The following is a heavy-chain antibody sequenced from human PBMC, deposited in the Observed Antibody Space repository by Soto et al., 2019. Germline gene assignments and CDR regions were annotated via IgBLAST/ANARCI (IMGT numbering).Heavy chain of an antibody. J-gene: IGHJ4*02. CDR1: GFTFSSYA. CDR3: ARESAVAGTFEY. D-gene: IGHD6-19*01. Sequence: EVQLLESGGGLVQPGGSLRLSCAASGFTFSSYAMSWVRQAPGKGLEWVSAIRGSGGSAYYADSVKGRFTISRDNSKTTLYLQMNSRRDGDTAVYYCARESAVAGTFEYWGQGSLLTVSS. CDR2: IRGSGGSA. V-gene: IGHV3-23*01.